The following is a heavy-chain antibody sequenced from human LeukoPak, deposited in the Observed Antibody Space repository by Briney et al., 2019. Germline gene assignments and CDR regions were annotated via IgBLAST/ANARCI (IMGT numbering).Heavy chain of an antibody. CDR2: ISSNGGGT. V-gene: IGHV3-64*01. CDR3: ARGTHIVVVTPSGSAFDI. J-gene: IGHJ3*02. Sequence: GGSLRLSCAASGFTFSSYAMHWVRQAPGKGLEYVSAISSNGGGTYYANSVKGRFTISRDNSKNTLYLQMGSLRAEDMAVYYCARGTHIVVVTPSGSAFDIWGQGTMVTVSS. CDR1: GFTFSSYA. D-gene: IGHD2-21*02.